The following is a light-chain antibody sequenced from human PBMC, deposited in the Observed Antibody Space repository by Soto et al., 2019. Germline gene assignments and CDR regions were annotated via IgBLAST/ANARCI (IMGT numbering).Light chain of an antibody. J-gene: IGKJ5*01. CDR1: QSIGSN. V-gene: IGKV3-15*01. CDR2: GAS. Sequence: EIVMTQSPATLSVSPGERATLSCRASQSIGSNLAWYQQKPGQSPRLLIYGASTRATGLPARFSGSGSGTDFTLTISSLEPEDSAIYYCQQRNIWPPVTFGQGTRLEIK. CDR3: QQRNIWPPVT.